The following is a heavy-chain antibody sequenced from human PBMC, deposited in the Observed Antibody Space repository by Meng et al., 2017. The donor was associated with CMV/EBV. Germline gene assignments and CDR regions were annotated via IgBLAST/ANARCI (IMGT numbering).Heavy chain of an antibody. CDR3: ARGRAAAGTSWFDP. CDR2: IYYSRST. V-gene: IGHV4-31*03. Sequence: SETLSLTCTVSGGSISSGGYYWSWIRQHPGKGLEWIGYIYYSRSTYYNPSLKSRVTISVDTSKNQFSLKLSSVTAADTAVYYCARGRAAAGTSWFDPWGQGTLVTVSS. D-gene: IGHD6-13*01. CDR1: GGSISSGGYY. J-gene: IGHJ5*02.